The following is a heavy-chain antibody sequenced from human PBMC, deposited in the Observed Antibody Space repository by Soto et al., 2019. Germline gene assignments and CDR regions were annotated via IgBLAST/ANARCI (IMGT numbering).Heavy chain of an antibody. CDR2: IKEDGSEK. CDR1: GFTFSNYW. CDR3: SRDVVVGAKALNY. Sequence: GGSMRLSCAASGFTFSNYWMTWVRQAPGKGLEWVANIKEDGSEKHYVDSVKGRFTISGDNAKNSLYLQMNSLRVEDTAVYFCSRDVVVGAKALNYWGQGALVTVSS. J-gene: IGHJ4*02. D-gene: IGHD2-15*01. V-gene: IGHV3-7*01.